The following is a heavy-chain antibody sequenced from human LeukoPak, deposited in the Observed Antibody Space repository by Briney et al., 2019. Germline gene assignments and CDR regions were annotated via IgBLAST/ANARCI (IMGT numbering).Heavy chain of an antibody. CDR2: IYYSGST. Sequence: SETLSLTCTVSGGSISSYYWSWIRQPPGKGPEWIGYIYYSGSTNYNPSLKSRVTISVDTSKNQFSLKLSSVTAADTAVYYCARGYSSSWYTRFHYYMDVWGKGTTVTISS. J-gene: IGHJ6*03. D-gene: IGHD6-13*01. CDR1: GGSISSYY. V-gene: IGHV4-59*01. CDR3: ARGYSSSWYTRFHYYMDV.